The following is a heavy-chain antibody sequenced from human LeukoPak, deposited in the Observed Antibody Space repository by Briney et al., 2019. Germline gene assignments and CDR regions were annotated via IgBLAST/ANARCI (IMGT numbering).Heavy chain of an antibody. CDR2: ISAYNGNT. J-gene: IGHJ5*02. V-gene: IGHV1-18*01. Sequence: GASVTVSCKASGYTFTSYGISWVRQAPGQGLEWMGWISAYNGNTNYAQKLQGRVTMTTDTSTSTAYMELRSLRSDDTAVYYCARVGGIKDIVVVPAVSNWFDPWGQGTLVTVSS. CDR3: ARVGGIKDIVVVPAVSNWFDP. D-gene: IGHD2-2*01. CDR1: GYTFTSYG.